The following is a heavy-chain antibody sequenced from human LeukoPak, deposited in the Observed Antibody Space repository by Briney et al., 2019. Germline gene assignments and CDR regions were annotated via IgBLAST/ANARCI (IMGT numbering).Heavy chain of an antibody. J-gene: IGHJ5*02. Sequence: ASVKVSCKASGYTFTSYYMHWVRQAPGQGLEWMGIINPSGGSTSYAQKLQGRVTRTRDTSTSTVYMELSSLRSEDTAVYYCARVGMVRGADNWFDPWGQGTLVTVSS. CDR2: INPSGGST. CDR1: GYTFTSYY. CDR3: ARVGMVRGADNWFDP. V-gene: IGHV1-46*01. D-gene: IGHD3-10*01.